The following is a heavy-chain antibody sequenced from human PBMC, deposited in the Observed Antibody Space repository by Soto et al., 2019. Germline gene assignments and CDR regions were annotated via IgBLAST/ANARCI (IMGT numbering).Heavy chain of an antibody. V-gene: IGHV4-30-2*01. J-gene: IGHJ4*02. Sequence: NPSDSLSLTCTVSGGSISSGGYSWGWIRQPPGKGLEWIGYNYHSGSTYYNPSLKSRVTISVDRSKNQFSLKLSSVTAADTAVYYCAGGIAARALGYWGKGTLVTVSS. CDR1: GGSISSGGYS. D-gene: IGHD6-6*01. CDR3: AGGIAARALGY. CDR2: NYHSGST.